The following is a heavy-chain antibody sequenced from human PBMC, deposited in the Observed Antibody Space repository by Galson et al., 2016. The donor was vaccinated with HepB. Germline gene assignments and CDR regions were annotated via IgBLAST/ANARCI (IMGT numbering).Heavy chain of an antibody. J-gene: IGHJ4*02. Sequence: SETLSLTCSVSGGSISDYSWNWIRHPPGKGLEWIGYIHSSGSTYYSPSLEGRVTMSLDTSKNQFSLKLTAVTAADTALYYCARVCSRGINPCFFDSWGQGTLVTVSS. D-gene: IGHD3-10*01. CDR1: GGSISDYS. CDR3: ARVCSRGINPCFFDS. CDR2: IHSSGST. V-gene: IGHV4-59*01.